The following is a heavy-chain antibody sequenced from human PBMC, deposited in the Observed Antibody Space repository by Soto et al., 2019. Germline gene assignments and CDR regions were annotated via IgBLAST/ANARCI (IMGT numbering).Heavy chain of an antibody. J-gene: IGHJ4*02. CDR3: ARVKEQLRSLRPFDY. D-gene: IGHD3-3*01. CDR1: GGTFSSYA. Sequence: ASVKVSCKASGGTFSSYAISWVRQAPGQGLEWMGGIIPIFGTANYAQKFQGRVTITADESTSTAYMELSSLRSEDTAVYYCARVKEQLRSLRPFDYWGQGTLVTVSS. CDR2: IIPIFGTA. V-gene: IGHV1-69*13.